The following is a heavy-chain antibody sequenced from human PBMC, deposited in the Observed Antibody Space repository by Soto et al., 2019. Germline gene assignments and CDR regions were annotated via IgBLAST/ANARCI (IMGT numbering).Heavy chain of an antibody. J-gene: IGHJ4*02. D-gene: IGHD6-13*01. CDR1: GFTFSDYY. Sequence: PGGSLRLSCAASGFTFSDYYMSWIRQAPGKGLEWVSYISSSGSTTYYADSVKGRFTISRDNSKDTLYLQMSSLRAEDTAVYYCVKSPSPAWYAAPFDYWGQGTLVTVSS. V-gene: IGHV3-11*04. CDR3: VKSPSPAWYAAPFDY. CDR2: ISSSGSTT.